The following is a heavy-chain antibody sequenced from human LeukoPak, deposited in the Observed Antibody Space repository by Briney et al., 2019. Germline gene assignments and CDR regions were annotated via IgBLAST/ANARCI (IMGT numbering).Heavy chain of an antibody. D-gene: IGHD2-15*01. CDR2: ISAYNGNT. CDR1: GGTFSSYA. CDR3: ARRYCSGGSCIPDY. V-gene: IGHV1-18*01. J-gene: IGHJ4*02. Sequence: ASVKVSCKASGGTFSSYAISWVRQAPGQGLEWMGWISAYNGNTNYAQKLQGRVTMTTDTSTSTAYMELRSLRSDDTAVYYCARRYCSGGSCIPDYWGQGTLVTVSS.